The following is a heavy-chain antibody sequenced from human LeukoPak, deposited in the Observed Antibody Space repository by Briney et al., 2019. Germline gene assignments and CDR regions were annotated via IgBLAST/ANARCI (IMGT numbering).Heavy chain of an antibody. Sequence: PGGSLRLSCAASGFTFSSYSMNWVRQAPGKGLEWVSSISSSSSYIYYADSVKGRFTISRDNAKNSLYLQMNSLRAEDTAVYYCARATFSVCSSTSCNWAGYYFDYWGKGTLVTVSS. CDR2: ISSSSSYI. D-gene: IGHD2-2*01. CDR1: GFTFSSYS. J-gene: IGHJ4*02. V-gene: IGHV3-21*01. CDR3: ARATFSVCSSTSCNWAGYYFDY.